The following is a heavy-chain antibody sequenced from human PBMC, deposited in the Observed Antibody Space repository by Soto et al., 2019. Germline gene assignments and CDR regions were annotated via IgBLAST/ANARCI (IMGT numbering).Heavy chain of an antibody. CDR1: GGSFSGYY. CDR2: INHSGST. Sequence: QVQLQQWGAGLLKPSETLSLTCAVYGGSFSGYYWSWIRQPPGKGLEWIGEINHSGSTNYNPSLKSRVTMSVDTSKNQFSLKLSSVTAADTAVYYCARGKVGAAGLEFDYWGQGTLVTVSS. D-gene: IGHD6-13*01. CDR3: ARGKVGAAGLEFDY. V-gene: IGHV4-34*01. J-gene: IGHJ4*02.